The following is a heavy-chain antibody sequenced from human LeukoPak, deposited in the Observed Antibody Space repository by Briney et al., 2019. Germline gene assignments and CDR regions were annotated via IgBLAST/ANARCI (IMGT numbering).Heavy chain of an antibody. J-gene: IGHJ5*02. Sequence: PSETLSLTCTVSGGSISSYYWSWIRQPPGKGLEWIGYVYYSGSTNYNPSLKSRVTISVDTSKNQFSLKLSSVTAADTAVYYCARHRAIAAAGTTGSWFDPWGQGTLVTVSS. CDR2: VYYSGST. CDR3: ARHRAIAAAGTTGSWFDP. D-gene: IGHD6-13*01. V-gene: IGHV4-59*08. CDR1: GGSISSYY.